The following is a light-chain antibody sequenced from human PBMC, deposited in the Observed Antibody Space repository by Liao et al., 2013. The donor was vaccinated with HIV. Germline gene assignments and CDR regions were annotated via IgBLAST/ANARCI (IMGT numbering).Light chain of an antibody. V-gene: IGLV3-1*01. CDR2: QDS. CDR3: QAWDRSTAV. J-gene: IGLJ3*02. Sequence: SYELTQPPSVSVSPGQTASITCSGDKLGDKYACWYQQKPGQSPVLVIYQDSKRPSGIPERFSGSNSGNTATLTISGTQSIDEADYSCQAWDRSTAVFGGGTKLTVL. CDR1: KLGDKY.